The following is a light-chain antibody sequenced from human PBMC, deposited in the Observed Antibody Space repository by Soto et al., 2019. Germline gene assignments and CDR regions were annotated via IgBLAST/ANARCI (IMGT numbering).Light chain of an antibody. CDR2: KVS. Sequence: IVLNQTPLSTPVTLGQSATISCRSSQSLVHHDGNNYLSSFQQRPGQPPRLLIYKVSARFSGVPARFSGSGAGTDFTLTISRVQEDDVGAYYCMQDNTSSWTFGQGTKV. J-gene: IGKJ1*01. CDR1: QSLVHHDGNNY. CDR3: MQDNTSSWT. V-gene: IGKV2-24*01.